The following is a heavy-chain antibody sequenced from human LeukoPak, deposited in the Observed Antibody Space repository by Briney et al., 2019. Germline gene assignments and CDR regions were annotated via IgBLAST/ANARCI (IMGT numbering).Heavy chain of an antibody. D-gene: IGHD2-2*01. V-gene: IGHV1-18*01. CDR3: ARSRSSDQLLPDY. J-gene: IGHJ4*02. CDR1: GYTFTIYG. CDR2: ISAYNGNT. Sequence: ASVTVSFKASGYTFTIYGISWVRQAPGQGLEWMGWISAYNGNTNYAQKLQGRVTMTTDTSTSTAYMELRSLRSDDTAVYYCARSRSSDQLLPDYWGQGTLVTVSS.